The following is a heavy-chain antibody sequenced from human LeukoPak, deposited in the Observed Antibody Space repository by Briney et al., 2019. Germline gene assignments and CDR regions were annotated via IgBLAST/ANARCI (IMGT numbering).Heavy chain of an antibody. CDR1: GGFLNNYY. Sequence: SETLSLACTVSGGFLNNYYWNWIRQPPGKGLEWIANIYYSGNTKYNPSLKSRVTISVDTSKNEFSLKLRSVTAADTAVYYCARLTPMAASYIDYWGRGTLVTVSS. J-gene: IGHJ4*02. CDR3: ARLTPMAASYIDY. V-gene: IGHV4-59*08. CDR2: IYYSGNT. D-gene: IGHD5-18*01.